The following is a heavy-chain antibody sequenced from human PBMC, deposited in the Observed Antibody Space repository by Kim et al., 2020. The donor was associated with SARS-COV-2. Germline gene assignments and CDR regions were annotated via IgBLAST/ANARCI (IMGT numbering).Heavy chain of an antibody. Sequence: GESLKISCEGSGYVFTSYWINWVRQMPGKGLEWMGRIDPSDSYTNYSPSFHGHVTISADRSIRTAYLHLSSLKASDTAMYYCARQSGSAWHIQRSHSWGQGTLVTVSS. CDR1: GYVFTSYW. D-gene: IGHD6-25*01. CDR3: ARQSGSAWHIQRSHS. V-gene: IGHV5-10-1*01. CDR2: IDPSDSYT. J-gene: IGHJ4*02.